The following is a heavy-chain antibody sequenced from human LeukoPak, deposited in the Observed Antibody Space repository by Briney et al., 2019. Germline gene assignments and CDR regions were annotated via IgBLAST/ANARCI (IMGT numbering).Heavy chain of an antibody. CDR3: ARLRGRITIFGVVTRTPVNWFDP. CDR1: GGSFSGYY. J-gene: IGHJ5*02. CDR2: INHSGST. Sequence: LETLSLTCAVYGGSFSGYYWSWIRQPPGKGLEWIGEINHSGSTNYNPSLKSRVTISVDTSKNQFSLKLSSVTAADTAVYYCARLRGRITIFGVVTRTPVNWFDPWGQGTLVTVSS. D-gene: IGHD3-3*01. V-gene: IGHV4-34*01.